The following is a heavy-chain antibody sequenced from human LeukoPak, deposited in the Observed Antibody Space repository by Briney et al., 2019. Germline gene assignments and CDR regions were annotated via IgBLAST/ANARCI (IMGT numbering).Heavy chain of an antibody. D-gene: IGHD4-17*01. CDR3: ARDGLYGDYLFDY. Sequence: ASETLSLTCTVSAGSISNYYWGWIRQPPGKGLEWIGSIYYSGSTYYNPSLKSRVTISVDTSKNQFSLKLSSVTAADTAVYYCARDGLYGDYLFDYWGQGTLVTVSS. V-gene: IGHV4-39*07. CDR1: AGSISNYY. J-gene: IGHJ4*02. CDR2: IYYSGST.